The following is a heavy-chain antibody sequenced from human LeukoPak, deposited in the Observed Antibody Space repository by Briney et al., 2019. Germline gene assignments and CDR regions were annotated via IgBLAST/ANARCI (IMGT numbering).Heavy chain of an antibody. CDR3: ARASGFTFDP. J-gene: IGHJ5*02. V-gene: IGHV4-59*01. CDR1: GGSISSYY. D-gene: IGHD5-12*01. Sequence: PSETLSLTRTVSGGSISSYYWSWIRQPPGKGLEWIGYIYYSGSTNYNPSLKSRVTISVDTSKNQFSLKLSSVTAADTAVYYCARASGFTFDPWGQGTLVTVSS. CDR2: IYYSGST.